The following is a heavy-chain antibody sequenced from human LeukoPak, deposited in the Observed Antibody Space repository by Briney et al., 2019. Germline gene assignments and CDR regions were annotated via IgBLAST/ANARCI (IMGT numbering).Heavy chain of an antibody. CDR1: GGSISSGGYY. V-gene: IGHV4-31*03. D-gene: IGHD2-15*01. CDR2: IYYSGST. J-gene: IGHJ4*02. CDR3: ARIYCSGGGCYYFDY. Sequence: SETLSLTCTVSGGSISSGGYYWSWIRQHPGKGLEWIGYIYYSGSTYYNPSLKSRVTISVDTSKNQFSLNLNSVTAADTAVYYCARIYCSGGGCYYFDYWGQGTLVTVSS.